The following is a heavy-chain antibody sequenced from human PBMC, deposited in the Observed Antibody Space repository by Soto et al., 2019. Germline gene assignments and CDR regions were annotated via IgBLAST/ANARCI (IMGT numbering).Heavy chain of an antibody. J-gene: IGHJ4*02. Sequence: PGGSLRHSCAASGFTLSDYSMNWVRQAPGQGLEWVSSITSSGSCTYYADSVKGRFTISRDNSKNTLYLQMNSLRAEDTAVYYCAKGRVGAKVYWGQGTLVTVSS. V-gene: IGHV3-23*01. CDR3: AKGRVGAKVY. CDR2: ITSSGSCT. D-gene: IGHD1-26*01. CDR1: GFTLSDYS.